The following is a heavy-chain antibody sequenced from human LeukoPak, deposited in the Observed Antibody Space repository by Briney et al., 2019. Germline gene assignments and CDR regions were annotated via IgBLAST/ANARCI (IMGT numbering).Heavy chain of an antibody. J-gene: IGHJ5*02. CDR3: ERDRNYCGSGSYRGWFDP. CDR2: IWYDGSNK. V-gene: IGHV3-33*01. CDR1: GFTFSSYG. D-gene: IGHD3-10*01. Sequence: GRSLRLSCAASGFTFSSYGMHWVRQAPGKGLEWVAVIWYDGSNKYYADSVRGRFTISRDNSKNTLYLQINSLRAEDTAVYYCERDRNYCGSGSYRGWFDPWSQGTLVTVAS.